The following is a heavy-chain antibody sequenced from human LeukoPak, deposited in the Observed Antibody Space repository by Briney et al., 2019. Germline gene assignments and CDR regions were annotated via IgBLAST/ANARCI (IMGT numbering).Heavy chain of an antibody. CDR3: AKGSSGYFADL. CDR2: ISNDGGGI. CDR1: GFIFNNYG. Sequence: GGSLRLSCAASGFIFNNYGLIWVRQAPGKGLQWVSAISNDGGGIQYADFVRGRFTISRDNSKNMLFLQMNTLTAQDTPLYYCAKGSSGYFADLWGQGTLVTVSS. D-gene: IGHD3-22*01. J-gene: IGHJ5*02. V-gene: IGHV3-23*01.